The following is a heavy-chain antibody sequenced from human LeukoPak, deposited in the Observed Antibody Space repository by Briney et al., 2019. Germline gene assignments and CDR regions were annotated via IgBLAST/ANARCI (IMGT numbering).Heavy chain of an antibody. CDR2: IYWDDDK. J-gene: IGHJ4*02. D-gene: IGHD2-15*01. CDR3: AHRQWGYYFDY. CDR1: EMGWSPREVG. Sequence: SGPSLIKPTETLTLTCSSSEMGWSPREVGVGWIWHPPGLALQWLALIYWDDDKRYSPSLKSRLTITKDTSKNQVVLTMTNMDPVDTATYYCAHRQWGYYFDYWGQGTLVSVSS. V-gene: IGHV2-5*02.